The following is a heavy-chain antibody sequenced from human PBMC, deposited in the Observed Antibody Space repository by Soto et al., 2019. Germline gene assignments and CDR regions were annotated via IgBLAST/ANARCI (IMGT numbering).Heavy chain of an antibody. CDR3: ARDAWAADY. CDR1: GFTFCSYA. J-gene: IGHJ4*02. D-gene: IGHD3-16*01. Sequence: GGSLRLSCAASGFTFCSYAMSWVRQAPGKGLEWVSAISGSGGSTFYADSVRGRFTISRDNSKNTVNLQMNSLRAEDTAVYYSARDAWAADYWGQGTLVTVSS. V-gene: IGHV3-23*01. CDR2: ISGSGGST.